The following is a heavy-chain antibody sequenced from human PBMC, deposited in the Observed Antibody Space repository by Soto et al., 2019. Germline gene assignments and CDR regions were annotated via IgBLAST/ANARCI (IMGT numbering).Heavy chain of an antibody. Sequence: SVRVSCKASGVTFSRQDMWWVRQAPGQGLEWMGGIIPIFRTPQYAEKFQDRITMTTDTSTSTVYMELRSLRSEDTAVYYCARSSGGVFGIIIEGSNWLAPWGQGSLVTVSS. CDR1: GVTFSRQD. D-gene: IGHD3-16*02. CDR3: ARSSGGVFGIIIEGSNWLAP. CDR2: IIPIFRTP. J-gene: IGHJ5*02. V-gene: IGHV1-69*05.